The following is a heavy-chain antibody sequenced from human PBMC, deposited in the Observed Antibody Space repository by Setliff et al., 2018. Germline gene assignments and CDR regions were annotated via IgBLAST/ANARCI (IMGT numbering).Heavy chain of an antibody. CDR3: AREVGTSTSSDAFDV. D-gene: IGHD1-26*01. J-gene: IGHJ3*01. CDR2: IYHSGSA. Sequence: PSETLSLTCTVSGDSISSGDSFWSWIRQPPGKGLEWIAYIYHSGSAYYNPSLKSRVTMSVGTSKNQFSLHLTSVTAADTAVYYCAREVGTSTSSDAFDVWGQGMMVTVSS. V-gene: IGHV4-30-4*08. CDR1: GDSISSGDSF.